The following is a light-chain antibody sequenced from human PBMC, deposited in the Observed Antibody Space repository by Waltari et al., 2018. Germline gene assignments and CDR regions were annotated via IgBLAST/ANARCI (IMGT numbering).Light chain of an antibody. J-gene: IGLJ3*02. Sequence: QSALTQPPSASGSPGQSVPISCTGTSSDVGGYTYVSWYQQYAGNAPKLLIYEVSKRPSGVPGRFSRAKSGNTASLTVSGLQTEDEADYYCSSYAGSNNLMFGGGTKLTVL. CDR2: EVS. V-gene: IGLV2-8*01. CDR1: SSDVGGYTY. CDR3: SSYAGSNNLM.